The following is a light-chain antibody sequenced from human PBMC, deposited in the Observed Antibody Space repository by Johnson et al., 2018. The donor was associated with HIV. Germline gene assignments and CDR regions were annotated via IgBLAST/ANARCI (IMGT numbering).Light chain of an antibody. CDR1: SSNIGNNY. V-gene: IGLV1-51*02. J-gene: IGLJ1*01. CDR3: GTWDNSLGVFFV. Sequence: QSVLTQPPSVSAAPGQKVTISCSGSSSNIGNNYVSWYQQLPGTAPKLLIYENNKRPSGIPHRFSGSKSGTSATLGITGLQTGDEADYYCGTWDNSLGVFFVFGTGTEVTVL. CDR2: ENN.